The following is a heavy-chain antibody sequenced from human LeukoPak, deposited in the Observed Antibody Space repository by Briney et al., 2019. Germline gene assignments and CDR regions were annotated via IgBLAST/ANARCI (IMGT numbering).Heavy chain of an antibody. D-gene: IGHD3-22*01. Sequence: GGSLRLSCAASGFTFSTFAMIWVRQPPGKGLEWASSIFPSGGEIHYADSVRGRFTISRDNSKSTLSLQMNSLRAEDTAVYYCAKRLGPQYYDSSEFPVDDAFDIWGQGTMVTVSS. CDR1: GFTFSTFA. CDR3: AKRLGPQYYDSSEFPVDDAFDI. V-gene: IGHV3-23*01. J-gene: IGHJ3*02. CDR2: IFPSGGEI.